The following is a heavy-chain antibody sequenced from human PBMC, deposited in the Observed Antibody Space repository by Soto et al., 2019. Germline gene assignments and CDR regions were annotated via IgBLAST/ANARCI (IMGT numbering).Heavy chain of an antibody. D-gene: IGHD1-1*01. CDR2: ITPFKSDT. V-gene: IGHV1-45*02. CDR3: ARSPFAGSDAFDI. Sequence: QMQLVQSGAEVKKTGSSVKVSCKASGYTFTFRYLHWVRQAPGQALEWMGWITPFKSDTNYAQKFQDRVTITRDRSVSTAYMELSNLRSDDTAMYYCARSPFAGSDAFDIWGQGTMLTVSS. J-gene: IGHJ3*02. CDR1: GYTFTFRY.